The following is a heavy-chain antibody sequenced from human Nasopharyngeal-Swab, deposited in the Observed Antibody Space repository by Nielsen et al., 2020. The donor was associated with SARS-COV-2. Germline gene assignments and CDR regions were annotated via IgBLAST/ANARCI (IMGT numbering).Heavy chain of an antibody. J-gene: IGHJ3*02. CDR1: GFTFSSYA. CDR2: ISRTYST. D-gene: IGHD3-16*01. CDR3: VKDLRGKYAFDI. V-gene: IGHV3-23*01. Sequence: GESLKISCVASGFTFSSYAMNWVRQAPGKGLEWVSVISRTYSTYYADSVRGRFTVSRDNSKNTLYLQMSSLRAEDTALYWCVKDLRGKYAFDIWGQGTMVTVSS.